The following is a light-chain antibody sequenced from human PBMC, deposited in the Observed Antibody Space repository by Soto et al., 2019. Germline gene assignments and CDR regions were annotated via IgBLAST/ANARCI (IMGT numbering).Light chain of an antibody. Sequence: DVVMTQSPLSLPVTLGQPASISCRSSQSLAYSDGNTYLNWFQQRPGQSPRRLIYKVSNRDSGVXXXXXXSGXXTXXXXXXXXXEXEDVGXXYCMXGTHWPPYTFGQGTKLEIK. CDR1: QSLAYSDGNTY. CDR3: MXGTHWPPYT. J-gene: IGKJ2*01. V-gene: IGKV2-30*01. CDR2: KVS.